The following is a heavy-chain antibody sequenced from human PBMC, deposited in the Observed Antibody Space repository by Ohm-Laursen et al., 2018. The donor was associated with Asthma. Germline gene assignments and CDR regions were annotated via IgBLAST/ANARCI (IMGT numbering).Heavy chain of an antibody. CDR2: ISKSTRTI. D-gene: IGHD3-10*01. CDR3: AVSIYAYGEGAY. J-gene: IGHJ4*02. V-gene: IGHV3-48*01. Sequence: SLRLSCAASGFTFSPYSMNWVRQAPGKGLEWVSYISKSTRTIKYADSVKGRFTISRDNAKNSPYLQMNSLRAEDTAFYYCAVSIYAYGEGAYWGQGTLVTVSS. CDR1: GFTFSPYS.